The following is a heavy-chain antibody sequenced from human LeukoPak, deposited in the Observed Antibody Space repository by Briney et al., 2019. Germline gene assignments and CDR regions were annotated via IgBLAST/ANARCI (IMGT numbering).Heavy chain of an antibody. CDR2: INPSGGST. Sequence: GSSVKVSCKASGGTFSSYAISWVRQAPGQGLEWMGIINPSGGSTSYAQKFQGRVTMTRDTSTSTVYMELSSLRSEDTAVYYCARGMKAYYYGSGERKNYYYYYMDVWGKGTTVTISS. D-gene: IGHD3-10*01. J-gene: IGHJ6*03. CDR1: GGTFSSYA. V-gene: IGHV1-46*01. CDR3: ARGMKAYYYGSGERKNYYYYYMDV.